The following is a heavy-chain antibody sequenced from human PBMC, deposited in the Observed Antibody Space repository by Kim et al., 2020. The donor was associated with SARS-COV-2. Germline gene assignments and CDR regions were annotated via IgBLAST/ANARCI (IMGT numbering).Heavy chain of an antibody. CDR1: GFTFDDYT. J-gene: IGHJ3*02. D-gene: IGHD3-10*01. CDR2: ISWDGGST. V-gene: IGHV3-43*01. CDR3: AKDISPSGGYAFDI. Sequence: GGSLRLSCAASGFTFDDYTMHWVRQAPGKGLEWVSLISWDGGSTYYADSVKGRFTISRDNSKNSLYLQMNSLRTEDTALYYCAKDISPSGGYAFDIWGQGTMGTVSS.